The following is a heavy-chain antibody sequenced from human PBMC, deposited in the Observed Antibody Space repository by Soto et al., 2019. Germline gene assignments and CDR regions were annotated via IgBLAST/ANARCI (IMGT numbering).Heavy chain of an antibody. CDR1: GGTFSSYA. J-gene: IGHJ5*02. CDR2: IIPIFGTA. V-gene: IGHV1-69*01. D-gene: IGHD2-2*01. CDR3: ARGGGKSTSRNWFDP. Sequence: QVQLVQSGAEVKKPGSSVKVSCKASGGTFSSYAISWVRQAPGQGLEWMGGIIPIFGTANYAQKFQGRVTITADESTSTGYMGMSSLRSEDTAGYYWARGGGKSTSRNWFDPWGQGTLVTVSS.